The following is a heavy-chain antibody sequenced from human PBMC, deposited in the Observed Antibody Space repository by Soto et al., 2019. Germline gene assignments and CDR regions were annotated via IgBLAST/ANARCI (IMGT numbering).Heavy chain of an antibody. Sequence: EVQLLESGGGLVQPGGSLRLSCAVSGFTFSSYAMSWVRQTPGKGLEWVSAISSSGGSTFYVDSVKGRFTISRDNPKNTLYLQMSSLRADDTAVFYCAYLPTTVTTGWWYFDIWGRGTLVTVSS. J-gene: IGHJ2*01. V-gene: IGHV3-23*01. D-gene: IGHD4-17*01. CDR1: GFTFSSYA. CDR2: ISSSGGST. CDR3: AYLPTTVTTGWWYFDI.